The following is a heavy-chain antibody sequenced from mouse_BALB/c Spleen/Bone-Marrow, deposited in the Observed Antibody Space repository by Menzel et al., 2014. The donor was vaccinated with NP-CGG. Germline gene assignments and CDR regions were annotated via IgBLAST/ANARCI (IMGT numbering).Heavy chain of an antibody. D-gene: IGHD1-2*01. J-gene: IGHJ3*01. CDR1: GFDFSRYW. V-gene: IGHV4-1*02. CDR2: INPDSSTI. CDR3: ARLPYYGRFAY. Sequence: EVQLQQSGGGLVQPGGSLKLSCAASGFDFSRYWMSWVRQAPGKGLEWIGEINPDSSTINYTPSLKDKFIISRDNAKNTLYLQMSKVRSEDTALYYCARLPYYGRFAYWGQGTLVTVSA.